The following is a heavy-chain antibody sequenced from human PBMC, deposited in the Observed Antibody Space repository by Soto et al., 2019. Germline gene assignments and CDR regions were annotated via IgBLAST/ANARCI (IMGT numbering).Heavy chain of an antibody. CDR3: ARVPRYSSTWYSNWFDP. J-gene: IGHJ5*02. D-gene: IGHD6-13*01. Sequence: SETLSLTCAVYGGSFSGYYWSWIRQPPGKGLEWIGEINHSGSTNYNPSLKSRVTISVDTSKNQFSLMLSSVTAADTSVYYCARVPRYSSTWYSNWFDPWGQGTLVTVSS. V-gene: IGHV4-34*01. CDR1: GGSFSGYY. CDR2: INHSGST.